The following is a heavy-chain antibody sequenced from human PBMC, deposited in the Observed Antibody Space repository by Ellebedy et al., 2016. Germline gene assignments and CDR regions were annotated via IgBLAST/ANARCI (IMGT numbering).Heavy chain of an antibody. Sequence: ASVKVSCKVSGYTLTELSIHWVRQAPGKGLEWMGGFDPEDGETIYAQKFQGRVTLTDDTSTDTAYMEVNSLRFEDTAVYYCAALRQGSFDTDYFPEDFRHWGQGTLVTVPS. CDR2: FDPEDGET. J-gene: IGHJ1*01. V-gene: IGHV1-24*01. CDR1: GYTLTELS. D-gene: IGHD5-12*01. CDR3: AALRQGSFDTDYFPEDFRH.